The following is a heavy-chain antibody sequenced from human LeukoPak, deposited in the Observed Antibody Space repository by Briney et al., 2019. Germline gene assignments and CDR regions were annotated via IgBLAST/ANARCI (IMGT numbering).Heavy chain of an antibody. J-gene: IGHJ4*02. D-gene: IGHD3-22*01. CDR2: INCNGGST. V-gene: IGHV3-20*04. Sequence: PGGSLRLSCAASGFSFDDYGMSWVRQAPGKGLEWVSGINCNGGSTGYADSVKGRFTISRDNAKNSLYLQINSLRAEDTAFYYCARDGLGDSSGYFFSNYFDYWGQGTLVTVSS. CDR1: GFSFDDYG. CDR3: ARDGLGDSSGYFFSNYFDY.